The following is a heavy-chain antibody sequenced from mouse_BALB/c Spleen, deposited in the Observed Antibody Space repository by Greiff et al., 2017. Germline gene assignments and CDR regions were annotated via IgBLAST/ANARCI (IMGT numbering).Heavy chain of an antibody. Sequence: EVMLVESGGGLVKPGGSLKLSCAASGFTFSSYTMSWVRQTPEKRLEWVATISSGGSYTYYPDSVKGRFTISRDNAKNTLYLQMSSLRSEDTALYYCARYKYGNYVKAMDYWGQGTSVTVSS. V-gene: IGHV5-9*03. J-gene: IGHJ4*01. CDR3: ARYKYGNYVKAMDY. CDR2: ISSGGSYT. CDR1: GFTFSSYT. D-gene: IGHD2-1*01.